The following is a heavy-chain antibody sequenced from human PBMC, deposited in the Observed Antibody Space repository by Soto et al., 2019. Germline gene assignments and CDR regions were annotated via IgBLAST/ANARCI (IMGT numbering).Heavy chain of an antibody. J-gene: IGHJ6*02. CDR1: GFTFSSYG. D-gene: IGHD3-3*01. V-gene: IGHV3-33*01. Sequence: GGSLRLSCAASGFTFSSYGMHWVRQAPGKGLEWVAVIWYDGSNKYYADSVKGRFTISRDNSKNTLYLQMNSLRAEDTAVYYCARGIRFLEWFPTYGMDVWGQGTTVTVSS. CDR2: IWYDGSNK. CDR3: ARGIRFLEWFPTYGMDV.